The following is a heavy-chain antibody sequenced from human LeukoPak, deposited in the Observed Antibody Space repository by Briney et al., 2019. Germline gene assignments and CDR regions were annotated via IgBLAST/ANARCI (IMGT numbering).Heavy chain of an antibody. CDR3: ARDRNYDILTGDSGYFAY. V-gene: IGHV3-30*04. Sequence: AGGSLRLSCAASGFTFSSYEMSWVRQAPGKGLEWVAVISYDGTNKYYADSVKGRFTISRDNSKNTLYLQMNSLRPEDTAVYYCARDRNYDILTGDSGYFAYWGQGTLVTVSS. CDR1: GFTFSSYE. J-gene: IGHJ4*02. CDR2: ISYDGTNK. D-gene: IGHD3-9*01.